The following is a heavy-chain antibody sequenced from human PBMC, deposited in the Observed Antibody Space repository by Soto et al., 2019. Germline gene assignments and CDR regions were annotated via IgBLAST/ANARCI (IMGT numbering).Heavy chain of an antibody. D-gene: IGHD2-15*01. Sequence: QVQLVESGGGLVKPGGSLRLSCAASGFTFSDYYMIWIRQAPGKGLEWVSYLSSSGTTIYHADSVKGRFTISRDNAKNSLFLQMNSLRAEDTAVYYCARGKSIFYGMDVWGQGTTVTVSS. CDR2: LSSSGTTI. CDR1: GFTFSDYY. CDR3: ARGKSIFYGMDV. J-gene: IGHJ6*02. V-gene: IGHV3-11*01.